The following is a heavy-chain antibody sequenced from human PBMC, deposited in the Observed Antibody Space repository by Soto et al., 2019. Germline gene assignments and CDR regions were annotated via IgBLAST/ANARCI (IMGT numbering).Heavy chain of an antibody. D-gene: IGHD1-1*01. J-gene: IGHJ4*02. CDR1: GGSISTVGHY. V-gene: IGHV4-31*03. Sequence: SETLSLTCSVSGGSISTVGHYWTWIHQPPGKGLEWIGSIYHTGSTYYSKSLRSRLTMSVDTSKSQFSLRLSSVTAADTAVYYCARATGTLRSRNCDYWGQGSLVTVSS. CDR2: IYHTGST. CDR3: ARATGTLRSRNCDY.